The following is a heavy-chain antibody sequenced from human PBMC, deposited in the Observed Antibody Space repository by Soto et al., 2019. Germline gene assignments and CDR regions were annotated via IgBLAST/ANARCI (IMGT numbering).Heavy chain of an antibody. V-gene: IGHV1-8*01. D-gene: IGHD2-8*01. Sequence: ASVKVSCKASGYTFTSYDINWVRQATGQGLEWMGWMNPNSGNTGYAQKFQGRVTMTRNTSISTAYMELSSLRSEDTAVYYCARGLKDIVLMVYDTGSYYMDVWGKGTTVTVSS. J-gene: IGHJ6*03. CDR1: GYTFTSYD. CDR3: ARGLKDIVLMVYDTGSYYMDV. CDR2: MNPNSGNT.